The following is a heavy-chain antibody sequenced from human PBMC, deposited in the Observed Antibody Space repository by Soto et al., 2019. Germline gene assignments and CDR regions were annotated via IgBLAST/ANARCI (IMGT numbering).Heavy chain of an antibody. J-gene: IGHJ4*02. V-gene: IGHV3-23*01. CDR3: AKEDRVTMVGHFDD. D-gene: IGHD4-17*01. CDR2: ISGSGVST. CDR1: GFTLSSTA. Sequence: GGSLRLSCAASGFTLSSTAMNWVRQAPGKGLEWVTAISGSGVSTYYADSVKGRFTISRDSSKNTLYLQMNSLRAEDTAVYYCAKEDRVTMVGHFDDWGQRTPFTVP.